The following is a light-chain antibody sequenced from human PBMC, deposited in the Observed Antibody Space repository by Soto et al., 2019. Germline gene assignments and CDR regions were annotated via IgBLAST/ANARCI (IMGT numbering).Light chain of an antibody. J-gene: IGLJ3*02. Sequence: QSVLTQSPSASASLGASVKLTCTLSSGHSSYAIAWHQQQPEKGPRYLMKLNSDGSHRKGDGIPDRFSGSSSGAERYHTISSLQSEDEADYYCQTWGTGIWVFGGGTKLTVL. CDR2: LNSDGSH. CDR3: QTWGTGIWV. CDR1: SGHSSYA. V-gene: IGLV4-69*01.